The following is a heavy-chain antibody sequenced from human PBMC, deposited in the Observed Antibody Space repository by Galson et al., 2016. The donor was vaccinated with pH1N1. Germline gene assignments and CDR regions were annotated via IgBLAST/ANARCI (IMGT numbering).Heavy chain of an antibody. CDR2: INPNSGGT. D-gene: IGHD3-10*01. Sequence: SVKVSCKASGYIFTNYYIHWVRQAPGQGLEWMGWINPNSGGTKFPQKVQGRVTMTRDTSITTAYMDLSSLRSDDTAVYYFILMSRGNALNMWGQGTMVTVSS. CDR1: GYIFTNYY. V-gene: IGHV1-2*02. CDR3: ILMSRGNALNM. J-gene: IGHJ3*02.